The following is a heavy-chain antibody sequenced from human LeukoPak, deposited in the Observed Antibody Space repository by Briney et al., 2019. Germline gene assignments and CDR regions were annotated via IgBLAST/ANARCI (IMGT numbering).Heavy chain of an antibody. V-gene: IGHV1-69*13. CDR3: ANWGGYGSGSIFDY. CDR2: IIPIFGTA. J-gene: IGHJ4*02. D-gene: IGHD3-10*01. Sequence: SVKVSCKASGGTFSSYAISWVRQAPGQGLEWMRGIIPIFGTANYAQKFQGGVTITADESTSTAYMELSSLRSEDTAVYYCANWGGYGSGSIFDYWGQGTPVTVSS. CDR1: GGTFSSYA.